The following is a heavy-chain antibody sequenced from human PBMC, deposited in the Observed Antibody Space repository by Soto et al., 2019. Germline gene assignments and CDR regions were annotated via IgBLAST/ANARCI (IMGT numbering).Heavy chain of an antibody. CDR3: ARRTVNIRTFYSGLKTHCFDY. V-gene: IGHV4-39*01. D-gene: IGHD6-19*01. CDR1: GGSISSSSYY. CDR2: IYYSGST. Sequence: QLQLQESGPGLVKPSETLSLTCAVSGGSISSSSYYWGWIRQPPGKGLEWIGSIYYSGSTYYTPSRQSRVAISVDTSKNQFSPKLNSVTAADTAVYYCARRTVNIRTFYSGLKTHCFDYWGQGTLVTVSS. J-gene: IGHJ4*02.